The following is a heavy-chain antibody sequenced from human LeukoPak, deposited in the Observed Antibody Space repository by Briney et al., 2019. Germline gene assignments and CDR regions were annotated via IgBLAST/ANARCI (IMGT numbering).Heavy chain of an antibody. CDR1: GFTFSSYA. Sequence: PGGSLRLSCAASGFTFSSYAMHWVRQAPGKGLEWVAVISYDGSNKYYADSVKGRFTISRDNSKNTLYLQMNSLRAEDTAVYYCAKDPVVPAADDAFDIWGQGTMVTVSS. D-gene: IGHD2-2*01. J-gene: IGHJ3*02. V-gene: IGHV3-30*04. CDR3: AKDPVVPAADDAFDI. CDR2: ISYDGSNK.